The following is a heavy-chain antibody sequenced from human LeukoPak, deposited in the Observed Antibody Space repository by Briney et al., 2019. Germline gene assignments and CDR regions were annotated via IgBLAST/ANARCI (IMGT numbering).Heavy chain of an antibody. CDR1: GFTFSSYW. D-gene: IGHD3-3*01. Sequence: PGGSLRLSCAASGFTFSSYWMSWVRQAPGKGLEWVANIKQDGSEKYYVDSVKGRFTISRDNAKNSLYLQMNSLRAEDTAVCYCARGDYDFWSGQFYYFDYWGQGTLVTVSS. CDR2: IKQDGSEK. V-gene: IGHV3-7*01. J-gene: IGHJ4*02. CDR3: ARGDYDFWSGQFYYFDY.